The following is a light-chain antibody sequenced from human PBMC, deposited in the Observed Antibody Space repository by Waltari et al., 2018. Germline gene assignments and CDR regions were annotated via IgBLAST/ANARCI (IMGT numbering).Light chain of an antibody. CDR3: QQYNN. CDR2: DAS. Sequence: EIVMTQSPATLSVSPGERATLSCRASQRVSSNLAWYQQKPGQAPRLPVYDASTRAPGIPARFSGSGSGTEFTLTISSLQSEDFAVYYCQQYNNFGQGTRLEIK. V-gene: IGKV3-15*01. CDR1: QRVSSN. J-gene: IGKJ5*01.